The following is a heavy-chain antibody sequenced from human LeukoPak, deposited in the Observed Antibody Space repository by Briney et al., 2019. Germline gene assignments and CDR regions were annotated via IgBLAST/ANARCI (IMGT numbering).Heavy chain of an antibody. CDR2: IIPIFGTA. D-gene: IGHD1-26*01. CDR1: GGTFSGYA. CDR3: ASGPRWELRVWFDP. Sequence: SVKVSCKASGGTFSGYAISWVRQAPGQGLEWMGRIIPIFGTANYAQKFQGRVTITTDESTSTAYMELSSLRSEDTAVYYCASGPRWELRVWFDPWGQGTLVTVSS. V-gene: IGHV1-69*05. J-gene: IGHJ5*02.